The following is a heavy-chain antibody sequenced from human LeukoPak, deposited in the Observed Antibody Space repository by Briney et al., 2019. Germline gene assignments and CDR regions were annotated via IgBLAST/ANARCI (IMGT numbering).Heavy chain of an antibody. Sequence: SQTLSLTCTVSGGSISSGGYYWSWIRQHPGTGLEWIGYIYTSGSTNYNPSLKSRVTMSVDTSKNQFSLNLSSVTAADTAVYYCAREGTGSRPLDYWGQGTLVTVSS. J-gene: IGHJ4*02. CDR3: AREGTGSRPLDY. V-gene: IGHV4-31*03. D-gene: IGHD3-10*01. CDR2: IYTSGST. CDR1: GGSISSGGYY.